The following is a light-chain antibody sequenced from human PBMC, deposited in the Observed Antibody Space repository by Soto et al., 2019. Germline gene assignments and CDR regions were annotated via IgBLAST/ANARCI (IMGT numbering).Light chain of an antibody. V-gene: IGKV1-39*01. J-gene: IGKJ2*01. CDR1: QIIGND. CDR3: QQGYKAPST. Sequence: DIQMTQSPSSLAASVGDIVTITCPASQIIGNDLNWYQQKPEKAPKPLVYGTSSLQSGVPSRFSGRGSGTDFTITINSLQPDDFAVYYCQQGYKAPSTLGRGTKVDIK. CDR2: GTS.